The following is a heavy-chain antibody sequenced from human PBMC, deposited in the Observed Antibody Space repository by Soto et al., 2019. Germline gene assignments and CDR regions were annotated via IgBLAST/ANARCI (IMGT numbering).Heavy chain of an antibody. CDR3: AKDEGPKNTYYYDSSDY. J-gene: IGHJ4*02. Sequence: GGSLRLSCAASGFTFSSYGMHWVRQAPGKGLEWVAVISYDGSNKYYADSVKGRFTISRDNSKNTLYLQMNSLRAEDTAVYYCAKDEGPKNTYYYDSSDYWGQGTLVTVSS. D-gene: IGHD3-22*01. CDR2: ISYDGSNK. V-gene: IGHV3-30*18. CDR1: GFTFSSYG.